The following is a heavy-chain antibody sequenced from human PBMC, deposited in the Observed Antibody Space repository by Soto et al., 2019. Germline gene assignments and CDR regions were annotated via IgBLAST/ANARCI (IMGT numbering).Heavy chain of an antibody. J-gene: IGHJ4*02. CDR1: GFTFSSYA. Sequence: PGGSLRLSCAASGFTFSSYAMHWVRQAPGKGLEWGAVISYDGSNKYYADSVKGRFTISRDNSKNTLYLQMSSLRVEDTAVYHCVLAGYDYAWGSYWGPGTLVTVSS. V-gene: IGHV3-30-3*01. D-gene: IGHD3-16*01. CDR2: ISYDGSNK. CDR3: VLAGYDYAWGSY.